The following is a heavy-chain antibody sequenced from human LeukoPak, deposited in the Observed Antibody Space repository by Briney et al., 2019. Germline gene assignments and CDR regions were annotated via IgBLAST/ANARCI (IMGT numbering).Heavy chain of an antibody. D-gene: IGHD3-9*01. CDR3: ARDYDVLTGYRYNWFDP. V-gene: IGHV3-48*01. J-gene: IGHJ5*02. CDR1: GFTFSSYS. Sequence: GGSLRLSCAASGFTFSSYSMNWVRQAPGKGLEWVSYISGSSSTIYYADSVKGRFTISRDNAKNSLYLQMNSLRAEDTAVYFCARDYDVLTGYRYNWFDPWGQGTLVTVSS. CDR2: ISGSSSTI.